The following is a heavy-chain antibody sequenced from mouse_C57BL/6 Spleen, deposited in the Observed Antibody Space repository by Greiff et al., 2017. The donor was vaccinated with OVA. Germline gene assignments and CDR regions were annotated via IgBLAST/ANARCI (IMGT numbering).Heavy chain of an antibody. CDR1: GYTFTDYY. V-gene: IGHV1-26*01. Sequence: EVQLQQSGPELVKPGASVKISCKASGYTFTDYYMNWVKQSHGKSLEWIGDINPNNGGTSYNQKFKGKATLTVDKSSSPAYMELRSLTSEDSAVYYCARYGKITTYYFDYWGQGTTLTVSS. D-gene: IGHD2-4*01. J-gene: IGHJ2*01. CDR3: ARYGKITTYYFDY. CDR2: INPNNGGT.